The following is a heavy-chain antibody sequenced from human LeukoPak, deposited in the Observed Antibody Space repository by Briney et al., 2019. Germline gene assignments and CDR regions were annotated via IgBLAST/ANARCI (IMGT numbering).Heavy chain of an antibody. Sequence: ANIKQDGSKKSYVDPVKGRFTISRDNAKNSLYLQTNSLRAEDTAIYYCTRVGYIDEGIDYWGQGTLVTVSS. J-gene: IGHJ4*02. CDR3: TRVGYIDEGIDY. CDR2: IKQDGSKK. D-gene: IGHD5-24*01. V-gene: IGHV3-7*04.